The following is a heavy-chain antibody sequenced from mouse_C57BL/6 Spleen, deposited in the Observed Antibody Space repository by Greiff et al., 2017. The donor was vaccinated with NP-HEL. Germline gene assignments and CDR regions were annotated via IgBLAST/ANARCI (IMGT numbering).Heavy chain of an antibody. Sequence: VQRVESGPGLVAPSQSLSITCTVSGFSLTSYGVHWVRQPPGKGLEWLVVIWSDGSTTYNSALKSRLSISKDNSKSQVFLKMNSLQTDDTAMYYCARHEGNDYDDWYFDVWGTGTTVTVSS. V-gene: IGHV2-6-1*01. CDR1: GFSLTSYG. CDR2: IWSDGST. CDR3: ARHEGNDYDDWYFDV. D-gene: IGHD2-4*01. J-gene: IGHJ1*03.